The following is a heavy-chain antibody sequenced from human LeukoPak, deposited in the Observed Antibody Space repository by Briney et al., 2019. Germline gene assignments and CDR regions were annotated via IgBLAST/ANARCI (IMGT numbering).Heavy chain of an antibody. CDR1: GYTFTGYY. CDR3: ARYNWNDHFDY. J-gene: IGHJ4*02. Sequence: ASVKVSCKASGYTFTGYYMHWVRQAPGQGVEWMGWIKPNSGGTNYAQKFQCTVTMTRDTSISTAYMELSRLRSDDTAVYYCARYNWNDHFDYWGQGTLVTVSS. CDR2: IKPNSGGT. V-gene: IGHV1-2*02. D-gene: IGHD1-1*01.